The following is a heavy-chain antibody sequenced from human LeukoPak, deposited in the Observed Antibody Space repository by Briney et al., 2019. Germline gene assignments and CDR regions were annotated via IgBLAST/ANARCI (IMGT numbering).Heavy chain of an antibody. J-gene: IGHJ4*02. D-gene: IGHD5-18*01. V-gene: IGHV1-2*02. CDR2: INPNSGGT. Sequence: ASVKVSCKASGYTFTGYYMYWVRQAPGQGLEWMGWINPNSGGTNYAQKFQGRVTMTRDTSISTAYMELSRLRSDDTAVYYCARDGTSVMVDFDYWGQGTLVTVSS. CDR1: GYTFTGYY. CDR3: ARDGTSVMVDFDY.